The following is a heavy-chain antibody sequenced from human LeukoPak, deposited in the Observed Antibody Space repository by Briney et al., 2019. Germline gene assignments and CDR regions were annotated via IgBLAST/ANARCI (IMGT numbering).Heavy chain of an antibody. V-gene: IGHV3-7*01. Sequence: GGSLRLSCAASGFTFSSYWMSWVRQAPGKGLEWVANIKQDGSEKYYVDSVKGRFTISRDNAKNSLYLQMNSLRAEDTAVYYCARPSTAYYDTYYFDYWGQGTLVTVPS. J-gene: IGHJ4*02. CDR1: GFTFSSYW. CDR3: ARPSTAYYDTYYFDY. CDR2: IKQDGSEK. D-gene: IGHD3-22*01.